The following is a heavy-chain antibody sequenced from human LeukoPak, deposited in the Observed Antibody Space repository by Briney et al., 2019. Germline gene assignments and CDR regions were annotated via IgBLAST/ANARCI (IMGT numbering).Heavy chain of an antibody. CDR1: GGSFSGYY. CDR3: ARNADTSGNYFDL. Sequence: SETLSLTCAVYGGSFSGYYWSWIRPPPGKGLEWIGEINHSGSTNYNPSLKSRVTISVDTSKNQFSLKLSSVTAADTAVYYCARNADTSGNYFDLWGRGTLVTVSS. J-gene: IGHJ2*01. V-gene: IGHV4-34*01. CDR2: INHSGST. D-gene: IGHD6-19*01.